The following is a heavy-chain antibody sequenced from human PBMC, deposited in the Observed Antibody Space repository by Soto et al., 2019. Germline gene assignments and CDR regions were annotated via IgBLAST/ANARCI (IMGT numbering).Heavy chain of an antibody. J-gene: IGHJ6*02. CDR1: GFTVSNNY. Sequence: GESLKISCAASGFTVSNNYISWVRQPPGKGLEWVSLIYSGGSTYYADSVKGRFTLSRDNSKSTVYLQMNSLRAEDTAVYYCARAEWGSSYTQYYYALDVWGQGTTVTVSS. CDR2: IYSGGST. D-gene: IGHD6-13*01. V-gene: IGHV3-53*03. CDR3: ARAEWGSSYTQYYYALDV.